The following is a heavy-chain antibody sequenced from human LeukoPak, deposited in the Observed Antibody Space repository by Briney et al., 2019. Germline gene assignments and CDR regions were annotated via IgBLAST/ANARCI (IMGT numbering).Heavy chain of an antibody. D-gene: IGHD3-9*01. Sequence: GGSLRLSCAASGFTFSNYAMHWVRQAPGKGLEWVAVISYDGSNKYYADSVKGRFTISRDNSKNTLYLQVNSLRAEDTAVYYCARGLNYDILTGYSSWGQGALVTVSS. CDR2: ISYDGSNK. J-gene: IGHJ5*02. V-gene: IGHV3-30*01. CDR3: ARGLNYDILTGYSS. CDR1: GFTFSNYA.